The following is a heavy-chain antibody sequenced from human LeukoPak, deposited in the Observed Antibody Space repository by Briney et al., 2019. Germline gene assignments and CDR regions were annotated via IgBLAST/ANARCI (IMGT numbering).Heavy chain of an antibody. CDR3: ARATDRYFDL. D-gene: IGHD1-1*01. V-gene: IGHV6-1*01. CDR2: TYYRSKWYN. Sequence: SQTLSLTCAICGDSVSTNSAVWNWIRQSPARGLEWLGRTYYRSKWYNDYAVSVKSRITINADTSRNHFSLHLSTVTPEDTAVYYCARATDRYFDLWGQGTLVTVSS. J-gene: IGHJ4*02. CDR1: GDSVSTNSAV.